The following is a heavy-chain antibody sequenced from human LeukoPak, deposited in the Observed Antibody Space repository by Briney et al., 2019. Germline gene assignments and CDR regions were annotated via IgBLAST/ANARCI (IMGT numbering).Heavy chain of an antibody. CDR3: AQDYVTVTKFFPDAFDI. J-gene: IGHJ3*02. CDR1: GYTFTGYY. Sequence: GASVKVSCKPSGYTFTGYYMHWVRQAPGQGLEWMGWINPNSGGTNYAQKFQGRVTMTRDTSISTAYMELSRLRSDDTAVYYCAQDYVTVTKFFPDAFDIWGQGTMVTVSS. CDR2: INPNSGGT. D-gene: IGHD4-17*01. V-gene: IGHV1-2*02.